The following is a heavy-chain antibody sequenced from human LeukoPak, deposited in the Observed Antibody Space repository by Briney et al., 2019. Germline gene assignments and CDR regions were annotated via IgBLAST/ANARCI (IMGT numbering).Heavy chain of an antibody. J-gene: IGHJ4*02. CDR1: GFTFSSYG. CDR3: ARSTSSEYDIYHFDY. CDR2: IWYDGSNK. V-gene: IGHV3-33*01. Sequence: GRSLRLSCAASGFTFSSYGMHWVRQAPGKGLEWVAVIWYDGSNKYYADSVKGRFTISRDNSKNTLYLQMNSLRAEDTAVYYCARSTSSEYDIYHFDYRGQGTLVTVSS. D-gene: IGHD3-9*01.